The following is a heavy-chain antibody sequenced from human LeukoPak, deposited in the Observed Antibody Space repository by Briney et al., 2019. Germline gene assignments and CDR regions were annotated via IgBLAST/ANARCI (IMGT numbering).Heavy chain of an antibody. D-gene: IGHD1-20*01. Sequence: PGGSLRLSCAASGFTFSSYSMNWVRQAPGKWLEWVPFISTSSTYIYYADSVKGRFTISRDNAKNSLYLQMNSLRAEDTAVYYCARDPPFIIGTTFFDYWGQGTLVTVSS. J-gene: IGHJ4*02. V-gene: IGHV3-21*01. CDR1: GFTFSSYS. CDR2: ISTSSTYI. CDR3: ARDPPFIIGTTFFDY.